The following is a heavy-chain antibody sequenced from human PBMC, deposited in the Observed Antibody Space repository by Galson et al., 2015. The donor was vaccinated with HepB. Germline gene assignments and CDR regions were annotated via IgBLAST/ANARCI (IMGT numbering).Heavy chain of an antibody. CDR2: IYYSGST. CDR3: ARRRDGYRNHAFDY. CDR1: GGSISSSSYY. D-gene: IGHD5-24*01. J-gene: IGHJ4*02. Sequence: SETLSLTCTVSGGSISSSSYYWGWIRQPPGKGLEWIGSIYYSGSTYYNPSLKSRVTISVDTSKNQFSLKLSSVTAADTAVYYCARRRDGYRNHAFDYWGQGTLVTVSS. V-gene: IGHV4-39*01.